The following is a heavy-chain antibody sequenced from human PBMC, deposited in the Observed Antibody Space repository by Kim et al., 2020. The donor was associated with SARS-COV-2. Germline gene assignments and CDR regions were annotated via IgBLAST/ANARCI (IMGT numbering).Heavy chain of an antibody. Sequence: GGSLRLSCAASGFTFSSYAMSWVRQAPGKGLEWVSAISGSGGSTYYADSVKGRFTISRDNSKNTLYLQMNSLRAEDTAVYYCAKDPPRGLWLGELSLDYWGPGTLGTVSS. D-gene: IGHD3-10*01. CDR2: ISGSGGST. CDR3: AKDPPRGLWLGELSLDY. J-gene: IGHJ4*02. V-gene: IGHV3-23*01. CDR1: GFTFSSYA.